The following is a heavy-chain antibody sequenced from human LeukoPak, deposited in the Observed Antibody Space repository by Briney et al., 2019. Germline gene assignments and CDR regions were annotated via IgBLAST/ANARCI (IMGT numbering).Heavy chain of an antibody. Sequence: PGGSLRLSCAASGFTFSSYAMHWVRQAPGKGLEYVSAISSNGGSTYYANSVKGRFTISRDNSKNTLYLQMGSLRAEDTAVYYCARGVLKSGSDYWGQGTLVTVSS. J-gene: IGHJ4*02. CDR3: ARGVLKSGSDY. D-gene: IGHD1-26*01. CDR1: GFTFSSYA. V-gene: IGHV3-64*01. CDR2: ISSNGGST.